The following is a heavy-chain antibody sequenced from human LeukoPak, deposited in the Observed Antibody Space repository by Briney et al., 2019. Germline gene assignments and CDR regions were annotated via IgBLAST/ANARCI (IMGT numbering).Heavy chain of an antibody. CDR2: IGTAGDT. Sequence: GGSLRLSCAASGFSFSSYNMHWVRQATGKGLEWVSGIGTAGDTYYPDSVKGRFTISRENARNSLYLQMNSLRAGDTAVYYCARVVKDAIGWYRFDHWGQGSLVTVSS. V-gene: IGHV3-13*01. CDR1: GFSFSSYN. D-gene: IGHD6-19*01. CDR3: ARVVKDAIGWYRFDH. J-gene: IGHJ4*02.